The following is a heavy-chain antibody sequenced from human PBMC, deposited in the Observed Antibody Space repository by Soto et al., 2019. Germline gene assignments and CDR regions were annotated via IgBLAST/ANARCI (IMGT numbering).Heavy chain of an antibody. J-gene: IGHJ6*02. D-gene: IGHD5-12*01. Sequence: GGSLRLSCKGSGYSFTSYWISWVRQMPGKGLEWMGRIDPSDSYTNYSPSFQGHVTISADKSISTAYLQWSSLKASDTAMYYCARQGGYDPYYYYGMDVWGQGTTVTVSS. CDR1: GYSFTSYW. CDR2: IDPSDSYT. CDR3: ARQGGYDPYYYYGMDV. V-gene: IGHV5-10-1*01.